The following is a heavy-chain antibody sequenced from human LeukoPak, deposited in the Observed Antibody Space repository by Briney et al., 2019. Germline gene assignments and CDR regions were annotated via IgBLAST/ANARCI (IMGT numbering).Heavy chain of an antibody. CDR3: ARTIAQYTNTWLYYYYGLDV. CDR1: GFSFRSFA. Sequence: GGSLRLSCTASGFSFRSFAMSWVRQAPGQGLEWVPSISGGGEDTYYADSVKGRFTISRDNSETTLYLQMNSLGADDTALYYCARTIAQYTNTWLYYYYGLDVWGQGTTVTVSS. D-gene: IGHD6-13*01. J-gene: IGHJ6*02. V-gene: IGHV3-23*01. CDR2: ISGGGEDT.